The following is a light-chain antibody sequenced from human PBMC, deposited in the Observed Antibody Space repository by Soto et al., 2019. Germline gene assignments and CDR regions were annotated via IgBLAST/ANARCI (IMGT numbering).Light chain of an antibody. J-gene: IGKJ2*01. Sequence: VMTQSPLSLPVTPGEPASISCRSSQSLLYSNGYNYLDWYLQKPGQSPQLLIYLGSNRASGVPDRFSGSGSGTDFTLKISRVEAEDVGVYYCMQALQTPYTFGQGTKLEIK. CDR1: QSLLYSNGYNY. CDR3: MQALQTPYT. V-gene: IGKV2-28*01. CDR2: LGS.